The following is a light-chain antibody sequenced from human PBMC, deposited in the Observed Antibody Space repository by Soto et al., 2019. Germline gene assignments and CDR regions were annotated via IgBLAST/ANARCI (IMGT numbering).Light chain of an antibody. V-gene: IGKV1-39*01. CDR3: QQYGYLSWT. Sequence: DIQLTQSPSSLSASVGDRVTITCRASQRIDSYLNWYQHKPGKAPKLLIYAVSNLESGVPSRFSGSGSGTDFVLTINNFQAEDFATYYCQQYGYLSWTFGQGTKVEI. CDR2: AVS. CDR1: QRIDSY. J-gene: IGKJ1*01.